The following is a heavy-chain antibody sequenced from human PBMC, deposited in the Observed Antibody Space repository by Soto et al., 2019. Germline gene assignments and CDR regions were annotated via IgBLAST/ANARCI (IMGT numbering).Heavy chain of an antibody. CDR1: GFSVSSNY. Sequence: GGSLRLSCAASGFSVSSNYMSWVRQAPGKGLEWVAVISYDGSNKYYADSVKGRFTIPRDNSKNTLYLQMSSLRAEDTAVYYCAKDRARSWEGPSWGQGTLVTVSS. V-gene: IGHV3-30*18. J-gene: IGHJ4*02. CDR3: AKDRARSWEGPS. CDR2: ISYDGSNK. D-gene: IGHD6-13*01.